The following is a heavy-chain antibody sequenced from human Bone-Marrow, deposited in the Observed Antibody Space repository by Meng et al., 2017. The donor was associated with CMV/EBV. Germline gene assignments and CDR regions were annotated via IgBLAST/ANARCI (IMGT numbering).Heavy chain of an antibody. Sequence: SGDIFTSYYMHWVRQAPGQRHEWMGIIIPSGGSTSYAQKFRGRVTMTRDTSTSTVYMELSSLRSEDTAVYYCARDTGSSWDQNWFDPWGQGTLVTVSS. J-gene: IGHJ5*02. CDR1: GDIFTSYY. CDR2: IIPSGGST. D-gene: IGHD6-13*01. CDR3: ARDTGSSWDQNWFDP. V-gene: IGHV1-46*01.